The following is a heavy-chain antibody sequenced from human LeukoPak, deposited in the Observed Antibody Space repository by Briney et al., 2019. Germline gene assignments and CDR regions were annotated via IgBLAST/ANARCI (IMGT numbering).Heavy chain of an antibody. Sequence: TSETLSLTCTVSGGSISSYYWSWIRQPPGKGLEWIGYIYYSGSTNYNPSLKSRVTISVDTSKNQFSLKLSSVTAADTAVYYCARQYCSSTSCSPHFDYWGQGTLVTVSS. V-gene: IGHV4-59*08. CDR1: GGSISSYY. D-gene: IGHD2-2*01. CDR3: ARQYCSSTSCSPHFDY. J-gene: IGHJ4*02. CDR2: IYYSGST.